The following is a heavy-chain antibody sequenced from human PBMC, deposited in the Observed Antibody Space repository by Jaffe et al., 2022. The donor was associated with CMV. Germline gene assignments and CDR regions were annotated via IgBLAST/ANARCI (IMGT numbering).Heavy chain of an antibody. CDR1: GGSISSSSYY. CDR3: ARQGYCSGGSCYPRWPFYYYGMDV. J-gene: IGHJ6*02. D-gene: IGHD2-15*01. V-gene: IGHV4-39*01. CDR2: IYYSGST. Sequence: QLQLQESGPGLVKPSETLSLTCTVSGGSISSSSYYWGWIRQPPGKGLEWIGSIYYSGSTYYNPSLKSRVTISVDTSKNQFSLKLSSVTAADTAVYYCARQGYCSGGSCYPRWPFYYYGMDVWGQGTTVTVSS.